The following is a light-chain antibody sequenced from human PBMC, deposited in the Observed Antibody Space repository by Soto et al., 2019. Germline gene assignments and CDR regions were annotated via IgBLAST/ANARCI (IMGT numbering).Light chain of an antibody. CDR3: QQSDSTPFT. J-gene: IGKJ2*01. CDR2: VAS. V-gene: IGKV1-39*01. CDR1: QTISRS. Sequence: DIQMTQSPSSLSAYVGDRVTITCRASQTISRSLHWYQQRPGKGPKLLIYVASTLESGVPSRFSGSVSGTDFTLTISGLQPEDSATYYGQQSDSTPFTFGQGNKVEI.